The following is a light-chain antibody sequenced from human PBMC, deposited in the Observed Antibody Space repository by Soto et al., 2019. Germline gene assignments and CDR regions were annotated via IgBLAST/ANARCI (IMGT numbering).Light chain of an antibody. V-gene: IGKV1-39*01. Sequence: DIQMTQSPSSLFASVGDRVTVTCRASQSINIYLNWYQQKPGKAPTLLIYGASSLQSGVPLRFSGGGSWTEFTLTISALQPEDFATYDGQQSYRSPYTFGQVTKLEI. CDR3: QQSYRSPYT. J-gene: IGKJ2*01. CDR1: QSINIY. CDR2: GAS.